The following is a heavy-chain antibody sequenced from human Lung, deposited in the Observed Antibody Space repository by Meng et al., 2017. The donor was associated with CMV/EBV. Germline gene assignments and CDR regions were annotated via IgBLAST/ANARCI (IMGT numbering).Heavy chain of an antibody. D-gene: IGHD2/OR15-2a*01. CDR2: INTNTANP. Sequence: QGQVVRSGSELKHPGASVTVSCKASGYTFTSYTMNWVRQAPVQGLEWMGWINTNTANPTYAQGFTGRFVFSLDTSVSTAYLQISSLKAEDTAVYYCARGGNFDPWGQGTLVTVSS. CDR3: ARGGNFDP. CDR1: GYTFTSYT. V-gene: IGHV7-4-1*02. J-gene: IGHJ5*02.